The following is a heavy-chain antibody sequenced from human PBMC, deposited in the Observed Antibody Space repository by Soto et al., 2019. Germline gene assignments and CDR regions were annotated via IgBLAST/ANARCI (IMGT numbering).Heavy chain of an antibody. V-gene: IGHV1-18*01. CDR2: ISAYNGNT. CDR1: GYTFTSYG. J-gene: IGHJ4*02. D-gene: IGHD6-6*01. CDR3: ARGQRSIAARRGGYFDY. Sequence: GASVKVSCKASGYTFTSYGISWVRQAPGQGLEWMGWISAYNGNTNYAQKLQGRVTMTTDTSTSTAYMELRSLRSDDTAVYHCARGQRSIAARRGGYFDYWGQGTLVTVSS.